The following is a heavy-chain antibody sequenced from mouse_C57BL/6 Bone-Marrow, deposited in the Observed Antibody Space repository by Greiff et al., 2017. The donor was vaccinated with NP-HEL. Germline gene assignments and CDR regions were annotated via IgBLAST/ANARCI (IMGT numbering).Heavy chain of an antibody. CDR2: IYPGSGNT. J-gene: IGHJ4*01. D-gene: IGHD3-2*02. CDR1: GYTFTDYY. CDR3: ARRRDSSGPSYAMDY. Sequence: VQRVESGPELVKPGASVKISCKASGYTFTDYYINWVKQRPGQGLEWIGWIYPGSGNTKYNEKFKGKATLTVDTSSSTAYMQLSSLTSEDSAVYFCARRRDSSGPSYAMDYWGQGTSVTVSS. V-gene: IGHV1-84*01.